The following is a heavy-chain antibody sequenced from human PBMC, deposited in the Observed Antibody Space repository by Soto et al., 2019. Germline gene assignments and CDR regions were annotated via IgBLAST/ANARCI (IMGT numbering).Heavy chain of an antibody. D-gene: IGHD2-2*01. V-gene: IGHV4-39*01. CDR1: GGSISSSSYY. J-gene: IGHJ6*02. CDR3: ASFFPGRYCSSTSCSTNPSNYGMDV. CDR2: IYYSGST. Sequence: PSETLSLTCTVSGGSISSSSYYWGWIRQPPGKGLEWIGSIYYSGSTYYNPSLKSRVTISVDTSKNQFSLKLSSVTAADTAVYYCASFFPGRYCSSTSCSTNPSNYGMDVWGQGTTVTVSS.